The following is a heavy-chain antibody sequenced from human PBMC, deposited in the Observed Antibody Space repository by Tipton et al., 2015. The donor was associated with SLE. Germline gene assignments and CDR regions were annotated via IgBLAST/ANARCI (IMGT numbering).Heavy chain of an antibody. Sequence: QSGPEVKKPGASVKVSCKASGYIFTGYYLHWVRQAPGQGLEWMGRINPNSGGTNYAQKFQGRVTMTRDTSISTAYMELSRLRSEDTAVFYCARVDCDFWNTEYPFDYWGQGTLVTVSS. CDR1: GYIFTGYY. J-gene: IGHJ4*02. CDR3: ARVDCDFWNTEYPFDY. V-gene: IGHV1-2*06. D-gene: IGHD3-3*01. CDR2: INPNSGGT.